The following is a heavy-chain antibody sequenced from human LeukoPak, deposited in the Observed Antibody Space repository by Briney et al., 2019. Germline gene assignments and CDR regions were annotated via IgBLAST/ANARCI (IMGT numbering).Heavy chain of an antibody. CDR3: ARGDSGWYLGLGFDY. Sequence: SETLSLTCTVSRYSISSGFYWGWIRQPPGKGLEWIGSIYSSGTTYYNPSLKSRVTISVDTSKNQVSLNLRSVTAADTAVYYCARGDSGWYLGLGFDYWGQGTLVTVSS. J-gene: IGHJ4*02. D-gene: IGHD6-19*01. CDR2: IYSSGTT. V-gene: IGHV4-38-2*02. CDR1: RYSISSGFY.